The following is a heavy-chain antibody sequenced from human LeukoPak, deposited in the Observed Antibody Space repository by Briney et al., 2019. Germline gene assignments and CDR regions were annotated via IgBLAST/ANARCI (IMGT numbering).Heavy chain of an antibody. CDR3: AKGDCSNGVCYRAALDYFDY. J-gene: IGHJ4*02. CDR2: ISGSAGST. CDR1: GFTFRVYA. Sequence: GGSLRLSCAASGFTFRVYAMSWVRQAPGKGLEWVSGISGSAGSTYYADSVKGRFTISRDNSKSTVYLRMNSLRAEDTAVYYCAKGDCSNGVCYRAALDYFDYWGQGTLVTVSS. D-gene: IGHD2-8*01. V-gene: IGHV3-23*01.